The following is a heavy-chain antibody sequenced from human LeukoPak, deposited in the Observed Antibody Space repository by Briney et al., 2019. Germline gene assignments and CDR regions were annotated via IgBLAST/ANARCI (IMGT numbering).Heavy chain of an antibody. J-gene: IGHJ4*02. CDR2: IYHSGST. CDR1: GGSISSGGYS. Sequence: PSQTLSLTCAVSGGSISSGGYSWSWIRQPPGKGLEWIGYIYHSGSTYYNPSLKSRVTISVDTSKNQFSLKLSSVTAADTAVYYCARMPLVVVVAAGFDYWGQGTLVTVSS. D-gene: IGHD2-15*01. CDR3: ARMPLVVVVAAGFDY. V-gene: IGHV4-30-2*01.